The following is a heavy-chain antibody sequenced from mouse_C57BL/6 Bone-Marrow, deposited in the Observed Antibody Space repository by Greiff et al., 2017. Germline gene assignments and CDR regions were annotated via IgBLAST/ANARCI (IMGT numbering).Heavy chain of an antibody. V-gene: IGHV1-19*01. CDR1: GYTFTDYY. CDR2: INPYNGGT. D-gene: IGHD1-1*01. CDR3: ARSNPSYYGDY. J-gene: IGHJ2*01. Sequence: VQLQQSGPVLVKPGASVKMSCKASGYTFTDYYMNWVKQSHGKSLEWIGVINPYNGGTSYNQKFKGKATLTVDKSSSTAYMVLNSLTYEDSAVYYCARSNPSYYGDYWGQGTTLTVSS.